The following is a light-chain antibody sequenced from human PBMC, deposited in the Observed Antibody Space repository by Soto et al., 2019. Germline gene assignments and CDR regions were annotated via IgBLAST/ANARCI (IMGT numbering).Light chain of an antibody. CDR1: QSVGRD. Sequence: EILMTQSLATLSVSPGERATLSSTTSQSVGRDLAWYQQKPGKAPRLVIYDISTSATGVPTRISGSGSGTEFTLTISSLQSEDFAVYYCQQYNSWPLTFGGGTKVDIK. J-gene: IGKJ4*01. V-gene: IGKV3D-15*01. CDR2: DIS. CDR3: QQYNSWPLT.